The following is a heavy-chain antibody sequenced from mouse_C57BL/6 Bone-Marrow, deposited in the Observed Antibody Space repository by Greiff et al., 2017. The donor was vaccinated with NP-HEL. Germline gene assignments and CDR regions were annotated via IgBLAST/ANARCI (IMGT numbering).Heavy chain of an antibody. CDR3: ARDSKNLAWFAY. Sequence: QVHVKQSGAELVRPGSSVKLSCKASGYTFTSYWMHWVKQRPIQGLEWIGNIDPSDSETHYNQKFKDKATLTVDKSSSTAYMQLSSLTSEDSAVYYCARDSKNLAWFAYWGQGTLVTVSA. CDR1: GYTFTSYW. CDR2: IDPSDSET. J-gene: IGHJ3*01. V-gene: IGHV1-52*01. D-gene: IGHD2-5*01.